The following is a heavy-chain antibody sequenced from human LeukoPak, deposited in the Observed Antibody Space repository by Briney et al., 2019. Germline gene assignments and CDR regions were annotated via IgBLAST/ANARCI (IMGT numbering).Heavy chain of an antibody. D-gene: IGHD1-26*01. V-gene: IGHV3-23*01. J-gene: IGHJ4*02. CDR1: GFTFSSYA. CDR3: AKDRLYSGSYSDY. Sequence: GGSLRLSCAASGFTFSSYAMSLVRQAPGKGLEWVSAISGSGGSTYYADSVKGRFTISRDNSKNTLYLQMNSLRAEDTAVYYCAKDRLYSGSYSDYWGQGTLVTVSS. CDR2: ISGSGGST.